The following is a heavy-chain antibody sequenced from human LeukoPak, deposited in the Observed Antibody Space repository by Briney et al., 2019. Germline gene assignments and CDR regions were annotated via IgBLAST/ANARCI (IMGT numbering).Heavy chain of an antibody. J-gene: IGHJ4*02. CDR3: AKAQSGMVRGVADY. D-gene: IGHD3-10*01. Sequence: PGGSLRLSCAASGFTFSSYSMNWVRQAPGKGLEWVSSISSSSSYIYYADSVKGRFTISRDNAKNSLYLQMNSLRAEDTALYYCAKAQSGMVRGVADYWGQGTLVTVSS. CDR2: ISSSSSYI. CDR1: GFTFSSYS. V-gene: IGHV3-21*04.